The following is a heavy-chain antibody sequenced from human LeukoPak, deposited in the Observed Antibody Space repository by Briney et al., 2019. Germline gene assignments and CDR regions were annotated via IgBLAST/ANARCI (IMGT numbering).Heavy chain of an antibody. D-gene: IGHD6-13*01. CDR3: ARDFGSSWSYYYYYGMDV. J-gene: IGHJ6*02. Sequence: ASVKVSCKASGYTFTSYGISWVRQAPGQGLEWMGWISAYNGNTNYARKLQGRVTMTTDTSTSTAYMELRSLRSDDTAVYYCARDFGSSWSYYYYYGMDVWGQGTTVTVSS. CDR2: ISAYNGNT. CDR1: GYTFTSYG. V-gene: IGHV1-18*01.